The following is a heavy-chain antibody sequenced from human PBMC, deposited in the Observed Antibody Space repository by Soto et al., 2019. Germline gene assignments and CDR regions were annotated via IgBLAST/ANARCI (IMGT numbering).Heavy chain of an antibody. V-gene: IGHV3-48*03. CDR1: GFTFSSYE. CDR3: ARDNIVVVVAAAPIYYYYYGMDV. CDR2: ISSSGSTI. J-gene: IGHJ6*02. D-gene: IGHD2-15*01. Sequence: PGGSLRLSCAASGFTFSSYEMNWVRQAPGKGLEWVSYISSSGSTIYYADSVKGRFTISRDNAKNSLYLQMNSLRAEDTAVYYCARDNIVVVVAAAPIYYYYYGMDVWGQGTTVTVSS.